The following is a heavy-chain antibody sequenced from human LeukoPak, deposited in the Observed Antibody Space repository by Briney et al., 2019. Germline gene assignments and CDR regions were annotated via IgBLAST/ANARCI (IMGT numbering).Heavy chain of an antibody. D-gene: IGHD6-13*01. CDR2: IYYSGST. CDR1: GCSISSSNW. V-gene: IGHV4-28*01. CDR3: ASAGSSLVFPDY. J-gene: IGHJ4*02. Sequence: SDTLSLTCAVSGCSISSSNWWGWIRQPPGKGLEWIGYIYYSGSTYYNPSLKSRVTMSVDTSKNQFSLKLSSVTAVDTAVYYCASAGSSLVFPDYWGQGTLVTVSS.